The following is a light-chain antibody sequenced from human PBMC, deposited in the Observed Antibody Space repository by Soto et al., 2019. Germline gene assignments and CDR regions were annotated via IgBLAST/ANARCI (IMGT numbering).Light chain of an antibody. CDR2: GAS. CDR1: QSVSSN. Sequence: EMVMTQSPATVSVSPWERATLSCRASQSVSSNLAWYQQNPGQAPRLLIYGASTRATGIPAGFSGSGSGTEFTLTISSLQSEDFAVYYCQQYNNWPRTFGQGTKVDIK. CDR3: QQYNNWPRT. V-gene: IGKV3-15*01. J-gene: IGKJ1*01.